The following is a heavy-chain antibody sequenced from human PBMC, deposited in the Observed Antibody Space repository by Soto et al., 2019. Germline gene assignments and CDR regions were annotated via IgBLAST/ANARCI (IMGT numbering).Heavy chain of an antibody. CDR1: GFSLSTSAVG. Sequence: QITLKESGPTLVKPTQTLTLTCTFSGFSLSTSAVGVGWIRQPPGKALEWLALIYWDDDKRYSPSLKSRLTITKXXSXNXXVLTMTNMDPVDTATYYCAHSGADGYNFGLQAFDIWGQGTMVTVSS. J-gene: IGHJ3*02. V-gene: IGHV2-5*02. CDR2: IYWDDDK. D-gene: IGHD5-12*01. CDR3: AHSGADGYNFGLQAFDI.